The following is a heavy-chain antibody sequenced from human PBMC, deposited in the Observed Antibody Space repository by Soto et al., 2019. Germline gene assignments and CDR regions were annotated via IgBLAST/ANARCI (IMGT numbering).Heavy chain of an antibody. CDR3: ARDGIAARPTPDY. J-gene: IGHJ4*02. D-gene: IGHD6-6*01. V-gene: IGHV1-18*01. Sequence: QVQLVQSGAEVKKPGASVTVSCKASGYTFTSYGINWVRQAPGQGLEWMGWISGYNGNTKYAQKFQGRVTMTTDTSTRTAYMELRSLRSDDTAMSYCARDGIAARPTPDYWGQGTLVTVSS. CDR1: GYTFTSYG. CDR2: ISGYNGNT.